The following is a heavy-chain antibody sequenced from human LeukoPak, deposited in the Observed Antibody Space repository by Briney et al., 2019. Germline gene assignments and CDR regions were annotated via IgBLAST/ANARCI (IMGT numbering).Heavy chain of an antibody. CDR1: GFTFSSYA. V-gene: IGHV3-30-3*01. CDR3: ARDQGGELLLNAFDI. D-gene: IGHD1-26*01. J-gene: IGHJ3*02. CDR2: ISYDGSNK. Sequence: PGGSLRLSCAASGFTFSSYAMHWVRQAPGKGLEWVAVISYDGSNKYYADSVKGRFTISRDNSKNTLYLQMNSLRAEDTAVYDCARDQGGELLLNAFDIWSQGTMVTVSS.